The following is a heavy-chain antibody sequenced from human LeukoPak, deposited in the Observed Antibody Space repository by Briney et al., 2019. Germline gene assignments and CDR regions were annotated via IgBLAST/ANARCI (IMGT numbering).Heavy chain of an antibody. CDR3: ARVQYQLLYAVGRIPVFDY. J-gene: IGHJ4*02. V-gene: IGHV4-34*01. D-gene: IGHD2-2*02. CDR1: GGSFSGYY. Sequence: SETLSLTCAVYGGSFSGYYWSWIRQPPGKGLEWIGEINHSGSTNCNPSLKSRVTISVDTSKNQFSLKLSSVTAADTAVYYCARVQYQLLYAVGRIPVFDYWGQGTLVTVSS. CDR2: INHSGST.